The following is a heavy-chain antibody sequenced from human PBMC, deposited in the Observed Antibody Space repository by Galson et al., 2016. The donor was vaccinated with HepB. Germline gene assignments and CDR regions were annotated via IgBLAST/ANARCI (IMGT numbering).Heavy chain of an antibody. CDR2: IYPGDSDT. D-gene: IGHD1-1*01. CDR1: GYGFTNHW. J-gene: IGHJ3*01. CDR3: ARHHLPQLVHAVDF. V-gene: IGHV5-51*01. Sequence: QSGAEVKKPGESLKISCQGSGYGFTNHWISWVRQMPGKGLEWMGIIYPGDSDTRYSPSFQGQVTISADKSISTAYLQWSSLKASDTAMYYCARHHLPQLVHAVDFWGLGTMVTVYS.